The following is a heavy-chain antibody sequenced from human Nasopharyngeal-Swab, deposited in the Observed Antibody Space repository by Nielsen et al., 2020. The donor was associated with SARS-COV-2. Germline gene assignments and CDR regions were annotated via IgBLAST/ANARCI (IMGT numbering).Heavy chain of an antibody. CDR3: SRCGGSCYTGKDY. D-gene: IGHD2-15*01. V-gene: IGHV3-73*01. CDR2: IRSKGNSYAT. CDR1: GFTVSSNY. J-gene: IGHJ4*02. Sequence: GESLKISCAASGFTVSSNYMSWVRQASGKGLEWVGRIRSKGNSYATEYAASVEGRFTISRDDSKNTAYLQMNSLMTEDMAVYYCSRCGGSCYTGKDYWGQGTLVTVSS.